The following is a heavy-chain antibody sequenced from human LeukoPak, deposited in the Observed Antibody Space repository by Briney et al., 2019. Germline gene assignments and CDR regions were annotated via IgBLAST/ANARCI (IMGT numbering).Heavy chain of an antibody. V-gene: IGHV3-30-3*01. Sequence: GGSLRLSCSASGLTFSSYAMHWVREAPGKGLEWVADISYDGSNKYYADSVKGRFTISRDNSKNTLYLQMNSLRAEDTAVYYCARDVGPMVRGVIHYYYYYGMDVWGQGTTVTVSS. CDR1: GLTFSSYA. J-gene: IGHJ6*02. CDR2: ISYDGSNK. D-gene: IGHD3-10*01. CDR3: ARDVGPMVRGVIHYYYYYGMDV.